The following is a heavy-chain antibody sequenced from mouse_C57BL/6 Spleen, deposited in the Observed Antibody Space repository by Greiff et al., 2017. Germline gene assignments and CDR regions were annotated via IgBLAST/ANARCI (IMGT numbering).Heavy chain of an antibody. CDR1: GYTFTSYG. D-gene: IGHD1-2*01. V-gene: IGHV1-81*01. CDR2: INPSSGNT. CDR3: EKYYGTSYYAKDY. J-gene: IGHJ4*01. Sequence: QVQLQQSGAELARPGASVKLTCKASGYTFTSYGISWVKQRTGQGLEWIGEINPSSGNTFYNEKFKGKATLPADNSSSTAYMELRSLTSEDSAVYFCEKYYGTSYYAKDYWGQGTSVTVSS.